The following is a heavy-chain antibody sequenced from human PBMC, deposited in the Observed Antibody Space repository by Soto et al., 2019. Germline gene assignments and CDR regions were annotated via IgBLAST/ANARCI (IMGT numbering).Heavy chain of an antibody. Sequence: QVQLVESGRGVVQPGRSLRLSCAASGFTFSSYGMHWVRQAPGKGLEWVAVIWYDGSNKYYADSVKGRFTISRDNSKNTLYLQMNSLRAEDTAVYYCARTPKSSPYYFDYWGQGTLVTVSS. CDR2: IWYDGSNK. V-gene: IGHV3-33*01. CDR3: ARTPKSSPYYFDY. CDR1: GFTFSSYG. J-gene: IGHJ4*02.